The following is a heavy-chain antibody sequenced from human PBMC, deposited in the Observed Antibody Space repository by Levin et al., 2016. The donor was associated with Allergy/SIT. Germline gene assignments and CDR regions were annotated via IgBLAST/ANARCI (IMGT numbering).Heavy chain of an antibody. CDR2: IFSNDEK. J-gene: IGHJ6*02. CDR1: GFSLSNARMG. Sequence: SGPTLVKPTETLTLTCTVSGFSLSNARMGVSWIRQPPGKALEWLAHIFSNDEKSYSTSLKSRLTISKDTSKSQVVLTMTNMDPVDTATYYCARIRSYYGTRSYYGMDVWGQGTTVTVSS. D-gene: IGHD3-10*01. CDR3: ARIRSYYGTRSYYGMDV. V-gene: IGHV2-26*01.